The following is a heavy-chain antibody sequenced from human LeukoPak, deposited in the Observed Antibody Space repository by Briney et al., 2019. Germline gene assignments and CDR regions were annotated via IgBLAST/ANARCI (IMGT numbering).Heavy chain of an antibody. V-gene: IGHV3-21*01. CDR3: ASRTSGYAFDI. CDR2: ISSSSGYI. CDR1: GFTFSSYS. J-gene: IGHJ3*02. D-gene: IGHD1/OR15-1a*01. Sequence: PGGSLRLSCAASGFTFSSYSMNWVRQAPGKGLEWVSSISSSSGYIYYADSVKGRFTISRDNAKNSLYLQMNSLRAEDTAVYYCASRTSGYAFDIWGQGTMVTVSS.